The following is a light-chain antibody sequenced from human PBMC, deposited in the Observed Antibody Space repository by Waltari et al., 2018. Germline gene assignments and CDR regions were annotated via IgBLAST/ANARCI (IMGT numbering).Light chain of an antibody. CDR3: QQYSSDST. Sequence: DIQMTQSPSSLSASVGDRVTITCRASRGINTYLAWYQLKPDKAPKSLIYAASSLQSGVPSRFSVSGSGTDFTLTISSLQPEDFATYYCQQYSSDSTFGPGTKVEIK. CDR2: AAS. J-gene: IGKJ3*01. V-gene: IGKV1D-16*01. CDR1: RGINTY.